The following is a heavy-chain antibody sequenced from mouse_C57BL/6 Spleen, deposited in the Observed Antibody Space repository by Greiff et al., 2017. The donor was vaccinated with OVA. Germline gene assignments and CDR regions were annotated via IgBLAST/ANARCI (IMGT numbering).Heavy chain of an antibody. D-gene: IGHD3-2*02. J-gene: IGHJ3*01. CDR3: ARKTAQATAY. V-gene: IGHV1-19*01. CDR1: GYTFTDYY. Sequence: EVKLQESGPVLVKPGASVKMSCKASGYTFTDYYMNWVKQSHGKSLEWIGVINPYNGGTSYNQKFKGKATLTVDKSSSTAYMELNSLTSEDSAVYYCARKTAQATAYWGQGTLVTVSA. CDR2: INPYNGGT.